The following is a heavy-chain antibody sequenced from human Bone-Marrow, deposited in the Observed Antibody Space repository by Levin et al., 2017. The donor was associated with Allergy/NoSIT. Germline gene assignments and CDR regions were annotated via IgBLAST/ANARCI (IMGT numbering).Heavy chain of an antibody. D-gene: IGHD3-16*01. CDR3: ARGARNTFYYYGMDV. CDR1: GFTFSDYY. J-gene: IGHJ6*02. Sequence: SCAASGFTFSDYYMSWIRQAPGKGLEWVSYISSSGSTIYYADFVKGRFTISRDNAKNSLYLQMNSLRAEDTAVYYCARGARNTFYYYGMDVWGQGTTVTVSS. V-gene: IGHV3-11*01. CDR2: ISSSGSTI.